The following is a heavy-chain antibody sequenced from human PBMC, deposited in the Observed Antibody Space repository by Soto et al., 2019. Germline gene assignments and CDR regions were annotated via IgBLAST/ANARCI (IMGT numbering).Heavy chain of an antibody. CDR1: GGSISSGGYY. CDR3: ARVGGINWFDP. Sequence: QVQLQESGPGLVKPSQTLSLTCTVSGGSISSGGYYWSWIRQHPGKGLAWIGYIYYSGSTYYNPSPTSRVTISVDTSKNQGSLKLSPVTAADTAVYYCARVGGINWFDPWGQGTLVTVSS. J-gene: IGHJ5*02. V-gene: IGHV4-31*03. CDR2: IYYSGST. D-gene: IGHD3-16*01.